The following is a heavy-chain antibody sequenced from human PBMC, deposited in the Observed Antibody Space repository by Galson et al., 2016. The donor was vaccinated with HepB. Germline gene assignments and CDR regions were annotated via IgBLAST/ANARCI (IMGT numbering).Heavy chain of an antibody. CDR3: AKDIGYCSGGTCPNDAFDI. CDR2: IDSDGITT. V-gene: IGHV3-74*01. Sequence: SLRLSCAASGFTFSSYWMYWVRQAPGKGLVWVSRIDSDGITTAYADSVKGRFTISRDNAKNTLYLQMNSLSAEDTAVYYCAKDIGYCSGGTCPNDAFDIWGQGTMVTVSS. CDR1: GFTFSSYW. J-gene: IGHJ3*02. D-gene: IGHD2-15*01.